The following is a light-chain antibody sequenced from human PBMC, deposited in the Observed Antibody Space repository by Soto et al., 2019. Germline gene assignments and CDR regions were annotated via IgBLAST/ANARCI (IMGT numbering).Light chain of an antibody. J-gene: IGKJ3*01. CDR3: QQFGSSPGFT. V-gene: IGKV3-20*01. CDR1: QSINSRY. CDR2: GAS. Sequence: EIVLTQSPGTLSLSPGERATLSCRASQSINSRYLAWYQQKPGQAPRLLIYGASSRATGIPDRFSGSGSGTDVTITISRLEPEDFAVYYCQQFGSSPGFTFGPGTKVYIK.